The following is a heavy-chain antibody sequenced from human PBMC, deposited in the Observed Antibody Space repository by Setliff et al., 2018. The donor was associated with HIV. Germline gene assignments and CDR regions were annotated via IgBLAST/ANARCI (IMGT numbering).Heavy chain of an antibody. CDR3: ARVGYYDSSFDY. D-gene: IGHD3-22*01. V-gene: IGHV4-4*02. J-gene: IGHJ4*02. Sequence: PSETLSLTCAVSGGSIGTANWWSWVRQPPGKGLEWIGKINHSGSTNYNPSLKSRVTISVDTSRNQFSLKLNSVTAADTAVYYCARVGYYDSSFDYWGQGTLVTVSS. CDR1: GGSIGTANW. CDR2: INHSGST.